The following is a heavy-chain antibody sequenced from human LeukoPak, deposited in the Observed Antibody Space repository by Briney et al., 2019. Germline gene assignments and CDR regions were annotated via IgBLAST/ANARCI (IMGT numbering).Heavy chain of an antibody. D-gene: IGHD4-17*01. V-gene: IGHV3-48*03. CDR3: ARETYGVRFDY. CDR2: ISSSGSTI. CDR1: GFTFSSYE. J-gene: IGHJ4*02. Sequence: GGSLRLSCAASGFTFSSYEMNWVRQAPGKGLECVSYISSSGSTIYYADSVKGRFTISRDNAKNSLYLQMNSLRAEDTAVYYCARETYGVRFDYWGQGTLVTVSS.